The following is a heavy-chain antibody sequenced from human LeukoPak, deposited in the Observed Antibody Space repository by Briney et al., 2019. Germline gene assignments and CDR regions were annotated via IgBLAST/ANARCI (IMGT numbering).Heavy chain of an antibody. D-gene: IGHD4-17*01. CDR3: ARGSTVTPYNWFDP. V-gene: IGHV4-39*01. J-gene: IGHJ5*02. CDR1: GGSISSSSYY. CDR2: IYYSGST. Sequence: SETLSLTCTVSGGSISSSSYYWGWIRPPPGKGLEWIGSIYYSGSTYHNPSLKSRVTISVDTSQNQFSLKLSSVTAADTAVYYCARGSTVTPYNWFDPWGQGTLVTVSS.